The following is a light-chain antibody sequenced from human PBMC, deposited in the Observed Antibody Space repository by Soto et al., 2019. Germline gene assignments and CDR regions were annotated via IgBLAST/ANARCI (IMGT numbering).Light chain of an antibody. V-gene: IGKV2-28*01. Sequence: DIVMTDAPLSLPCTPVEPASISCSSIQSLLHSNGYNYLDWYLQKPGQSPQLLIYLGSNRASGVPDRFSGSGSGTEFTLTISSLFPDDFATYYCQQYNRYWTFGQGTKVDNK. CDR1: QSLLHSNGYNY. CDR3: QQYNRYWT. J-gene: IGKJ1*01. CDR2: LGS.